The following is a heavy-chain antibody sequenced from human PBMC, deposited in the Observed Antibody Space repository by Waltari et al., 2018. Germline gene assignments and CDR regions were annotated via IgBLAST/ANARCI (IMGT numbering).Heavy chain of an antibody. Sequence: EVQLVQSGAEVKKPGESLKISCQGSGYSFTTSWIGWVRQMPGKGLGWMGFICPDDSHTRYSQSVQGQVTISADKSISTTYLQWNTLKASDTAMYYCAREKGDSSGNFDYWGQGTLVTVSS. J-gene: IGHJ4*02. CDR3: AREKGDSSGNFDY. CDR2: ICPDDSHT. V-gene: IGHV5-51*01. D-gene: IGHD6-19*01. CDR1: GYSFTTSW.